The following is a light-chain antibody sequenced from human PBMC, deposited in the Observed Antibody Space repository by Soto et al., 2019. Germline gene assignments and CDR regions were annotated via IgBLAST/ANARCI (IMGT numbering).Light chain of an antibody. CDR2: GAS. J-gene: IGKJ1*01. V-gene: IGKV3-20*01. CDR3: QQYGNSPQT. Sequence: EIVLTQSQATLSLFPGKRATLSWLASQSISSSYLAWYQQRPGQAPRLLIYGASSRATGIPDRFSGSGSGTDFTLTISRLEPEDFAVYYCQQYGNSPQTFGQGTKVDI. CDR1: QSISSSY.